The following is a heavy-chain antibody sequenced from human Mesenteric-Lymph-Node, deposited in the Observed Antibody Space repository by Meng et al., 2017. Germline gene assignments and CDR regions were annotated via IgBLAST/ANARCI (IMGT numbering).Heavy chain of an antibody. Sequence: GESLKISCAASGFTFNIYGMTRVRQAPGQGLEWVSAIDTTGGSPYYADSVRGRFSISRDNSKNTVYLQMNSLRAEDTAVYYCAKDKVVVPAATYYYGMDVWGQGAMVTVSS. CDR2: IDTTGGSP. CDR1: GFTFNIYG. V-gene: IGHV3-23*01. D-gene: IGHD2-2*01. J-gene: IGHJ6*02. CDR3: AKDKVVVPAATYYYGMDV.